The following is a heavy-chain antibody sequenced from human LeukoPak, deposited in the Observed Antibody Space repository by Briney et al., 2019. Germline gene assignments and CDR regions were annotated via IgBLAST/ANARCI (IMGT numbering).Heavy chain of an antibody. CDR3: ARVPHSDVFGVARGAFDI. CDR1: GGSISSYY. Sequence: SETLSLTCTVSGGSISSYYWSWIRQPPGKGLEWIGYIYYSGSTNYNPSLKSRVTISVDTSKNQSSLKLSSVTAADTAVYYCARVPHSDVFGVARGAFDIWGQGTMVTVSS. CDR2: IYYSGST. V-gene: IGHV4-59*01. J-gene: IGHJ3*02. D-gene: IGHD3-3*01.